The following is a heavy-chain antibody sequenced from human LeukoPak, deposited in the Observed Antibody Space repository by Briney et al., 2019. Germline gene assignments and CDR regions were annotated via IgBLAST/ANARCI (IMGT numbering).Heavy chain of an antibody. CDR3: ARLDSGGSWYSVGAFDI. CDR1: GYSISSGYY. J-gene: IGHJ3*02. CDR2: IYHSGST. Sequence: ASETLSLTCAVSGYSISSGYYWGWIRQPPGKGLEWIGSIYHSGSTYYNPSLKSRVTISVDTSKNQFSLKLSSVTAADTAVYYCARLDSGGSWYSVGAFDIWGQGTMVTVSS. V-gene: IGHV4-38-2*01. D-gene: IGHD2-15*01.